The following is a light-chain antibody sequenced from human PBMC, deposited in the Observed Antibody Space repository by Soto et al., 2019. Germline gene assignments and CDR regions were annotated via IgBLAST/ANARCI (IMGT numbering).Light chain of an antibody. CDR2: EVR. CDR1: ASDVGGYNY. J-gene: IGLJ2*01. V-gene: IGLV2-14*01. Sequence: QSALTQPASVSGSPGQSITISCTGTASDVGGYNYVSWYQHHPGKAPKLMIYEVRNRPSGVSNRFSGSKSGNTASLTISGLQAEDEADYYCSSYTSSSTVVFGGGTKVTVL. CDR3: SSYTSSSTVV.